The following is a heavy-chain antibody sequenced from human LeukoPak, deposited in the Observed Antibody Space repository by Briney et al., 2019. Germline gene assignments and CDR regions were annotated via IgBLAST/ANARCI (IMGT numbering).Heavy chain of an antibody. CDR1: GFTFSDYY. D-gene: IGHD3-3*01. CDR3: ARAIFFKEGTYYDFWSGQLNWFDP. CDR2: ISRSGSTI. Sequence: GGSLRLSCAASGFTFSDYYMSWIRQAPGKGLEWVSYISRSGSTIYYADSVKGRFTISRDNAKNSLYLQMNSLRAEDTAVYYCARAIFFKEGTYYDFWSGQLNWFDPWDQGTLVTVSS. V-gene: IGHV3-11*01. J-gene: IGHJ5*02.